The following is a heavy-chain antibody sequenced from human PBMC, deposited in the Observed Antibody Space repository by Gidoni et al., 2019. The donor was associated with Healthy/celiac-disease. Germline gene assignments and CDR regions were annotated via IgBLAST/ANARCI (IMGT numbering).Heavy chain of an antibody. J-gene: IGHJ4*02. D-gene: IGHD2-21*02. Sequence: QVQLQESGPGLVKPSETLSLTCAVSGYSITSGYYWGWIRQPPGKGLEWIGSIYHSGSTYYNPSLKSRVTISVDTSKNQFSLKLSSVTAADTAVYYCARGIVVVTATRSHFDYWGQGTLVTVSS. CDR1: GYSITSGYY. CDR2: IYHSGST. CDR3: ARGIVVVTATRSHFDY. V-gene: IGHV4-38-2*01.